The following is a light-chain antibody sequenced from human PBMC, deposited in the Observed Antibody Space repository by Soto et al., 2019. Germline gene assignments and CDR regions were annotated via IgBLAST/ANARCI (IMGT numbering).Light chain of an antibody. V-gene: IGKV1-5*01. J-gene: IGKJ1*01. CDR2: DAS. CDR1: QSISSW. Sequence: DIQMTQSPSTLSASLGDIFTIACRASQSISSWLAWYQQKPGKAPKLLIYDASSLESGVPSRFSGSGSGTEFTLTISSLQPDDFATYYCQQYNSYPWTFGQGTKVDIK. CDR3: QQYNSYPWT.